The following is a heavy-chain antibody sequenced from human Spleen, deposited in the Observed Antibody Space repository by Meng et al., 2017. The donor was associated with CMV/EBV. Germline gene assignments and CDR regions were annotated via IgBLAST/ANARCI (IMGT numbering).Heavy chain of an antibody. J-gene: IGHJ4*02. CDR2: ISPNSGGI. CDR3: ARDLTTLTSNTFDY. V-gene: IGHV1-2*02. Sequence: ASVKVSCKASGYTFSGYYIHWVRQAPGQGLEWMGWISPNSGGIHYAQKFQGRVTMTRDTSISTAYMELSRLRSDDTAVYYCARDLTTLTSNTFDYWGQGMLVTVSS. D-gene: IGHD4-17*01. CDR1: GYTFSGYY.